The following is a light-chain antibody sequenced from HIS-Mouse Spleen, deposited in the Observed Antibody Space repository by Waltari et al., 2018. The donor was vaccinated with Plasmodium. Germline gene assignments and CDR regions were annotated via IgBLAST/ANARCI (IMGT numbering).Light chain of an antibody. CDR3: YSTDSSGNHRV. Sequence: SYELTQPPSVSVSPGQTARITYSGHALPKQYSYWYQQKSGPAPVLVIYEDSKRPSGIPERFSGSSSGTMATLTISGAQVEDEADYYCYSTDSSGNHRVFGGGTKLTVL. CDR1: ALPKQY. CDR2: EDS. J-gene: IGLJ3*02. V-gene: IGLV3-10*01.